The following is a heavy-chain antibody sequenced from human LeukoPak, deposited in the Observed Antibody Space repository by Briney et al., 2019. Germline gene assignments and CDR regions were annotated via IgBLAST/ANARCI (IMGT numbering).Heavy chain of an antibody. D-gene: IGHD7-27*01. J-gene: IGHJ3*02. CDR1: GGSLSSYY. V-gene: IGHV4-59*01. CDR2: IYYSGST. Sequence: SETLSLTCTVSGGSLSSYYCSWIRHPPGKGLEWIGYIYYSGSTNYNPSLKSRVTISVDTSKNQFSLKLSSVTAADTAVYYCARVENWVYAFDIWGQGTMVTVSS. CDR3: ARVENWVYAFDI.